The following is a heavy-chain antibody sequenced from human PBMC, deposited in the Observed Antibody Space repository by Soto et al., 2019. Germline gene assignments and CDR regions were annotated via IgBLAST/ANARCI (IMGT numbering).Heavy chain of an antibody. CDR1: GYTFTSYA. CDR2: INAGNGNT. V-gene: IGHV1-3*01. Sequence: GASVKVSCKASGYTFTSYAMHWVRQAPGQRLEWMGWINAGNGNTKYSQKFQGRVTITRDTSASTAYMELSSLRSEDTAVYYCARDPGTTGIVVVPAASDYWGQGTLVTVSS. J-gene: IGHJ4*02. CDR3: ARDPGTTGIVVVPAASDY. D-gene: IGHD2-2*01.